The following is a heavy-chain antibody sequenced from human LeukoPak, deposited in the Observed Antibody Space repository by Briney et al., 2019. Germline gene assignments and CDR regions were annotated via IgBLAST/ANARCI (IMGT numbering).Heavy chain of an antibody. V-gene: IGHV3-15*01. CDR2: IKSKTDGGTA. J-gene: IGHJ4*02. D-gene: IGHD2-2*01. Sequence: GGSLRLSCAASGFTFSNAWMSWVRQAPGKGLEWVGRIKSKTDGGTADYAAPVKGRFTISRDDSKNTLYLQMNSLKTEDTAVYYCTTDLMYCSSTSCSLFDYWGQGTLVTVSS. CDR3: TTDLMYCSSTSCSLFDY. CDR1: GFTFSNAW.